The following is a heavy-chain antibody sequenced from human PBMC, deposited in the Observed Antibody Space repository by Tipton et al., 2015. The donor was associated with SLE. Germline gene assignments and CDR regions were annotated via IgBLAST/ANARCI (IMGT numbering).Heavy chain of an antibody. CDR1: GGSIGNNY. Sequence: TLSLTCTVSGGSIGNNYWNWIRQSTGKGLEWIGRFYTDGSTRHKPSLQSPLSPSFERRVTMSVDPSKNQFSLRLTSVTAADTAVYYCATGRGADGYYTYGLDVWGQGATVTVSS. CDR2: FYTDGST. D-gene: IGHD1-26*01. V-gene: IGHV4-4*07. CDR3: ATGRGADGYYTYGLDV. J-gene: IGHJ6*02.